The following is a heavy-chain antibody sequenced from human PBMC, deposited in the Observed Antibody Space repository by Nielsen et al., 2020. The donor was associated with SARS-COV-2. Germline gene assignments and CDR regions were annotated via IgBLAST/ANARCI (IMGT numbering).Heavy chain of an antibody. CDR3: AREQGWVDINLADYYGMDV. V-gene: IGHV3-74*01. CDR2: INSDGSST. J-gene: IGHJ6*02. D-gene: IGHD3-9*01. Sequence: GGSLRLSCAASGFTFSSYWMHWVRQAPGKGLVWVSRINSDGSSTSYADSVKGRFTISRDNAKNTLYLQMNSLRAEDTAVYYCAREQGWVDINLADYYGMDVWGQGTTVTVSS. CDR1: GFTFSSYW.